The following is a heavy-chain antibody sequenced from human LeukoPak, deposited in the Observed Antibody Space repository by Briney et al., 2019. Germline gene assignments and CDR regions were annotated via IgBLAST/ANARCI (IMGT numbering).Heavy chain of an antibody. Sequence: GRSLRLSCAASGFTFSSHSMNWVRQAPGKGLEWVSYISSSGSTIYYADSVKGRFSISRDNAKNSLHLQMNSLRAEDTAVYYCARGTVAGKAPYWGQGTLVTVSS. CDR1: GFTFSSHS. D-gene: IGHD6-19*01. CDR2: ISSSGSTI. V-gene: IGHV3-48*01. J-gene: IGHJ4*02. CDR3: ARGTVAGKAPY.